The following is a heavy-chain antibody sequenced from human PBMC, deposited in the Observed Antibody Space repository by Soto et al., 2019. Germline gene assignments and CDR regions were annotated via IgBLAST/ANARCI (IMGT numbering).Heavy chain of an antibody. D-gene: IGHD1-26*01. V-gene: IGHV1-3*01. CDR2: INAGNGNT. CDR3: ARSGSIYRYVDL. Sequence: QVQLVQSGAEVKKPGASVKVSCKASGHTFTSYAMHWVRQAPGQRLEWMGWINAGNGNTKYSQKFQGRVTITRDTSASAAYMELSSLRSEDTAVYYWARSGSIYRYVDLWGRGTLVTVSS. J-gene: IGHJ2*01. CDR1: GHTFTSYA.